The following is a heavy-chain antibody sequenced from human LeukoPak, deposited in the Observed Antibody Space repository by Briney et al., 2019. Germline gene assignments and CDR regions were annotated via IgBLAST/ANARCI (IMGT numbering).Heavy chain of an antibody. J-gene: IGHJ5*02. V-gene: IGHV3-30*04. D-gene: IGHD2-2*01. Sequence: PGRYLRLYCAASGFTFSSYAMHWVRQAPGKGLEWVAVISYDGSNKYYVDSVKGRFTISRDNSKNTLYLQMNSLRAEDTAVYYCARGRVVPGSEGWFDPWGQGTLVTVSS. CDR2: ISYDGSNK. CDR3: ARGRVVPGSEGWFDP. CDR1: GFTFSSYA.